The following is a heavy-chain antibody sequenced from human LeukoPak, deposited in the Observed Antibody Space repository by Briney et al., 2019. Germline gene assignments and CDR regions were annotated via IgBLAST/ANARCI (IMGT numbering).Heavy chain of an antibody. CDR1: GFTFNNYA. Sequence: PGGSLRLSCTASGFTFNNYAMYWVRQAPGKGLEWVSAISGSGGSTYYADSVKGRFTISRDNSKNTLYLQMNSLRDEDTAVYYCAIMHGYYDGSGYWVQWGQGTLVTVSS. CDR2: ISGSGGST. CDR3: AIMHGYYDGSGYWVQ. D-gene: IGHD3-22*01. V-gene: IGHV3-23*01. J-gene: IGHJ4*02.